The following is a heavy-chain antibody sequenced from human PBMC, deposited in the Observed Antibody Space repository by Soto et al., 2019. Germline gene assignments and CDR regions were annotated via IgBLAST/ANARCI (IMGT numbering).Heavy chain of an antibody. CDR2: IYSDGHT. CDR1: GLTVSYNY. Sequence: EVQLVESGGGLVQPGGSLRLSCAASGLTVSYNYMTWVRQAPGKGLEWVSIIYSDGHTYYADAVKGRFTISRDNSKNTLYLLMNGLTAEDTAMYYCARVGWDLRGRAFDVWGQGTLVTVSA. D-gene: IGHD1-26*01. CDR3: ARVGWDLRGRAFDV. V-gene: IGHV3-66*01. J-gene: IGHJ3*01.